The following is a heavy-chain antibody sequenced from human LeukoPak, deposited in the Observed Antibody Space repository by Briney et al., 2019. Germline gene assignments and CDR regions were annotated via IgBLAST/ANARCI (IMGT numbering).Heavy chain of an antibody. J-gene: IGHJ6*03. CDR3: AKGYYYMDV. CDR1: GFTFSSYG. Sequence: GGSLRLSCAVSGFTFSSYGMSWVRQAPGKGLEWVSVISGNGGSIFYADSVKGRFTISRDNSKNTLFLQMNSLRAEDTATYYCAKGYYYMDVWGKGTTVTVSS. CDR2: ISGNGGSI. V-gene: IGHV3-23*01.